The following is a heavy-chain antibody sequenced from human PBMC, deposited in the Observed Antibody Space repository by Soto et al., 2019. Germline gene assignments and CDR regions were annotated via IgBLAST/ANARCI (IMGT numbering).Heavy chain of an antibody. CDR2: IIPILGIA. J-gene: IGHJ6*02. CDR3: ARDLVYYYGMDV. V-gene: IGHV1-69*08. CDR1: GGTFSSYT. Sequence: QVQLVQSGAEVKKPGSSVKVSCKASGGTFSSYTISWVRQAPGQGLEWMGRIIPILGIANYAQKFQGRVAITADKSTSTAYMGLSSLRSEDTAVYYCARDLVYYYGMDVWGQGTTVTVSS.